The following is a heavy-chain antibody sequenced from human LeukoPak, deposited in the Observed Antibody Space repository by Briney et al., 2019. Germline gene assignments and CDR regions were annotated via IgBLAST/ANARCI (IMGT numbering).Heavy chain of an antibody. CDR2: IYYSGST. Sequence: SETLSLTCTVSGGSISSYYWSWIRQPPGKGPEWIGYIYYSGSTNYNPSLKSRVTISVDTSKNQFSLKLSSVTAADTAVYYCARDLRYSSSWYGIDYWGQGTLVTVSS. CDR3: ARDLRYSSSWYGIDY. J-gene: IGHJ4*02. CDR1: GGSISSYY. D-gene: IGHD6-13*01. V-gene: IGHV4-59*12.